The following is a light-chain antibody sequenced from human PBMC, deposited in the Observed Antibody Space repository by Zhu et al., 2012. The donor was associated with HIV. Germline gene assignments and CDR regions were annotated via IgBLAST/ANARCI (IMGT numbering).Light chain of an antibody. CDR3: QQYNNWPPGLS. CDR1: QSVSTN. CDR2: GAS. J-gene: IGKJ4*01. Sequence: IVLTQSPATLSVSPGERATLSCRASQSVSTNLAWYQQKPGQTPRLLIYGASTRATNIPARFSGSGSGTEFTLTISSMQSEDFAVYFCQQYNNWPPGLSFGGGPRWRSN. V-gene: IGKV3-15*01.